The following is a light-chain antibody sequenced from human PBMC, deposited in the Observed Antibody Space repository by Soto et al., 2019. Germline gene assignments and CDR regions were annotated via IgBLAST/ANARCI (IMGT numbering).Light chain of an antibody. V-gene: IGLV2-8*01. Sequence: QSALTQPPSASGSPGQSVTISCTGASSDVGDYNYVSWYQQHPGRVPKLIIYEVSKRPSGVPDRFSGSKSGNTASLTVSGLQAEDEADYYCTSYAGSNTVIFGGGTQLTVL. CDR3: TSYAGSNTVI. CDR2: EVS. CDR1: SSDVGDYNY. J-gene: IGLJ2*01.